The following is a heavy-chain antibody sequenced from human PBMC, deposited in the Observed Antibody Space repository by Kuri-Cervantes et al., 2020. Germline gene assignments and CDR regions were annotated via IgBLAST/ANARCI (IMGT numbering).Heavy chain of an antibody. CDR2: IIPMFGTA. V-gene: IGHV1-69*06. D-gene: IGHD5-18*01. Sequence: SVKVSCKASGGPFSGYAISRVRQAPGQGLEWMGGIIPMFGTADYAQKFQGRVTITADKSTSTAYMELSSLRSEDTAVYYCARARGYKIEFDHWGQGTLVTVSS. CDR3: ARARGYKIEFDH. CDR1: GGPFSGYA. J-gene: IGHJ4*02.